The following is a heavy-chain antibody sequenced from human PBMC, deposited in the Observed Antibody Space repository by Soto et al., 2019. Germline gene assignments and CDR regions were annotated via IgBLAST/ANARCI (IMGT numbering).Heavy chain of an antibody. CDR2: TYYRSKWYN. CDR3: ERSKGEIEL. V-gene: IGHV6-1*01. D-gene: IGHD1-7*01. J-gene: IGHJ6*04. Sequence: SQTLSLTCAISWYSVSSNISACNSIRQSPSRGLEWLGRTYYRSKWYNEYAVSLKSRITINPDTSKNQFSLQLNSVTPEDTAVYSCERSKGEIELWGTGNMVNVSS. CDR1: WYSVSSNISA.